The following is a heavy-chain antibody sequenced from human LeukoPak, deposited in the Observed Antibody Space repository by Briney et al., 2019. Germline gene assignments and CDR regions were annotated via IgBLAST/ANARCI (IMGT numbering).Heavy chain of an antibody. CDR1: GLIFSSYS. J-gene: IGHJ4*02. Sequence: GGSLRLSCAASGLIFSSYSMNWVRQAPRKGLEWVSSISSAGSDIYYADSAKSRCTISRDNTKNSLYLQMNGLRAEDTAVYYCARGLSYADYWGQGTLVTVSS. CDR3: ARGLSYADY. D-gene: IGHD5-18*01. V-gene: IGHV3-21*01. CDR2: ISSAGSDI.